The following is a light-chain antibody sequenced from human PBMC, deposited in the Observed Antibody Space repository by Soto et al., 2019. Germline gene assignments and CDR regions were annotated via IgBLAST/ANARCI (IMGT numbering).Light chain of an antibody. J-gene: IGKJ4*01. CDR2: WAS. CDR1: QTVLRSSNNWNY. Sequence: DIVMTKSPDSLAVSLGERATINCKSSQTVLRSSNNWNYLAWYQQKPGQPPKLLIYWASTRESGVPDRFSGSGSGTDFTLTVSSLQAEDVAVYYCQQYYSMPLTFGGGTKVEIK. V-gene: IGKV4-1*01. CDR3: QQYYSMPLT.